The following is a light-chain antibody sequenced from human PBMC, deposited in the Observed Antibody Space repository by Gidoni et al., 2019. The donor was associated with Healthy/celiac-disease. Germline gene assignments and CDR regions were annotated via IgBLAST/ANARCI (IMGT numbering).Light chain of an antibody. V-gene: IGKV1-39*01. CDR3: QQSYSTPLT. CDR2: AAS. J-gene: IGKJ3*01. Sequence: DIQMTQSPSSLSASVGDRVTITCRASQSISSYLNWYQQKPGKAPKLLIYAASSLQSGVSSRFSGSGSGTDFTLTISSLQPEDFATYYCQQSYSTPLTFGPGTKVEIK. CDR1: QSISSY.